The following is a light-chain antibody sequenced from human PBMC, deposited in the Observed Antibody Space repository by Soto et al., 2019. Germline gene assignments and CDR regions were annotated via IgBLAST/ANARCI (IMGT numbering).Light chain of an antibody. CDR2: RDN. V-gene: IGLV1-44*01. J-gene: IGLJ1*01. Sequence: QLVLTQPPSASGTPGQRVTVSCSGSTSNIGSNTVHWYQHLPGAAPKLLIYRDNQRPSGVPDRFSGSKSGTSASLAISGLQSEDEADYYCAAWDDSLNVLYVFGTGTKLTVL. CDR1: TSNIGSNT. CDR3: AAWDDSLNVLYV.